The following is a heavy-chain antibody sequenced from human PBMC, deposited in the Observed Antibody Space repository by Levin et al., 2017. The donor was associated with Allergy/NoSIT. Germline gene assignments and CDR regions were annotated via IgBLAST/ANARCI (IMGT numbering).Heavy chain of an antibody. J-gene: IGHJ3*02. CDR1: GGSISSYY. D-gene: IGHD2-21*02. Sequence: PSETLSLTCTVSGGSISSYYWSWIRQPPGKGLEWIGYIYYSGSTNYNPSLKSRVTISVDTSKNQFSLKLSSVTAADTAVYYCARHAYTYCGGDCYTSFDAFDIWGQGTMVTVSS. CDR3: ARHAYTYCGGDCYTSFDAFDI. CDR2: IYYSGST. V-gene: IGHV4-59*08.